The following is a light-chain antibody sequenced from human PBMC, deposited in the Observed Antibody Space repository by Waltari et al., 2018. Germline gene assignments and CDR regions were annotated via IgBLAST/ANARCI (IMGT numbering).Light chain of an antibody. V-gene: IGKV2-28*01. Sequence: DILMTQSPLSLPVTPGEPASISCRSSQSLLHSNGYNYLDLYLQKPGQSPQFLIYLGSKRASGVPDSFSGSGSGTDFTLNISRVEAEDVGVYYCMQILQPARTFGQGTRLEIK. CDR1: QSLLHSNGYNY. CDR3: MQILQPART. CDR2: LGS. J-gene: IGKJ2*01.